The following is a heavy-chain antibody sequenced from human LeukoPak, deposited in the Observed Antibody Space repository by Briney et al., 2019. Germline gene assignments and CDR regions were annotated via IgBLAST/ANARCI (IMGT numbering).Heavy chain of an antibody. Sequence: SETLSLTCTVSGRSVSSGSYHWSWIRQPRGKALEWIGNIYYSGSTNYNPSLKSRVTISVDTSKNQFSLKLSSVTAADTAVYYCARDSSVEVADKGMDVRGQGTTVTVSS. V-gene: IGHV4-61*01. CDR2: IYYSGST. CDR1: GRSVSSGSYH. D-gene: IGHD6-19*01. J-gene: IGHJ6*02. CDR3: ARDSSVEVADKGMDV.